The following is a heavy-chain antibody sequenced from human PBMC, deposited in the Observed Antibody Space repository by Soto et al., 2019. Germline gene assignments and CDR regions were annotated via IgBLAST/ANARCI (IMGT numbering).Heavy chain of an antibody. CDR3: ARGVGGDTAMRGGY. Sequence: QVQLVESGGGVVQPGSSLRLSCAASGFTFSRYAMHWDRQAPGKGLERVAVISYDGSNKYYADSVKGRFTISRHNSTNTMYLQSNSLRAEDTAGCYCARGVGGDTAMRGGYWGQGTLVTVSS. CDR1: GFTFSRYA. J-gene: IGHJ4*02. D-gene: IGHD5-18*01. V-gene: IGHV3-30-3*01. CDR2: ISYDGSNK.